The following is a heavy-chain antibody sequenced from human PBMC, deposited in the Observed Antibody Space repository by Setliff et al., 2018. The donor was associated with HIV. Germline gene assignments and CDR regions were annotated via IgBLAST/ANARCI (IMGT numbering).Heavy chain of an antibody. D-gene: IGHD2-8*01. Sequence: SVQVSCKASGGIFRREAISWVRQAPGQGLEWMGGIIPIFGTTNYAQKFQGRVTITADKSTTTSYMELSSLRSEDTAVYYCARARDNGDYYYYYYTDVWGKGTTVTVSS. CDR2: IIPIFGTT. J-gene: IGHJ6*03. CDR3: ARARDNGDYYYYYYTDV. V-gene: IGHV1-69*06. CDR1: GGIFRREA.